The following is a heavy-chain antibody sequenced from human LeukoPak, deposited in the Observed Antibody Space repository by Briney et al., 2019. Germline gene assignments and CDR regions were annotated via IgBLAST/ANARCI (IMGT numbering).Heavy chain of an antibody. CDR2: IYTSGST. Sequence: SETLSLTCTVSGGSISSYYWSWIRQPAGKGLEWIGRIYTSGSTNFNPSLKSRVTISVDTSKNQFSLKLSSVTAADTAVYYCARGYCSSTSCYLDHWGQGALVTVSS. V-gene: IGHV4-4*07. J-gene: IGHJ4*02. D-gene: IGHD2-2*01. CDR1: GGSISSYY. CDR3: ARGYCSSTSCYLDH.